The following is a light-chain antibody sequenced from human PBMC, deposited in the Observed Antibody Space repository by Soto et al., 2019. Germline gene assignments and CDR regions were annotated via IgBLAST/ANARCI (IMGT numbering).Light chain of an antibody. CDR3: RQRNNWPPIT. CDR2: DAS. Sequence: EIVLTQSPVTLSLSPGERATLSCRASQSVSSYLAWYQQRPGQAPRLLIYDASNRATGIPARFSGSGSGTDFTLTIDNLEPEDFAIYYCRQRNNWPPITFGQGTRLEIK. J-gene: IGKJ5*01. CDR1: QSVSSY. V-gene: IGKV3-11*01.